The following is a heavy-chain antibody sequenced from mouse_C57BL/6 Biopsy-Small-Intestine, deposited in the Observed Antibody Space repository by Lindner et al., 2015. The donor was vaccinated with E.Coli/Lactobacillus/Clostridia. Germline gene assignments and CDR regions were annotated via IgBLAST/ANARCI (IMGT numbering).Heavy chain of an antibody. CDR1: GFSLTSYG. J-gene: IGHJ4*01. D-gene: IGHD2-5*01. Sequence: VQLQESGPVLVAPSQSLSTTCTVSGFSLTSYGVHWVRQPPGKGLEWLGVIWAGGSTNYNSALMSRLSISKDNSKSQVFLKMNSLQTDDTAMYYCAKHKVYYSNYNAMDYWGQGTSVTVSS. CDR3: AKHKVYYSNYNAMDY. V-gene: IGHV2-9*01. CDR2: IWAGGST.